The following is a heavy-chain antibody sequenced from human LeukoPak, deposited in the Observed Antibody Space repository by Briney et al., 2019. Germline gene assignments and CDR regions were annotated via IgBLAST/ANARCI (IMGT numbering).Heavy chain of an antibody. CDR3: ARGLVGSGDAFDI. D-gene: IGHD3-10*01. V-gene: IGHV4-34*01. CDR2: INHSGST. CDR1: GGSFSGYY. Sequence: PSETLSLTCAVYGGSFSGYYWSWIRQPPGKGLEWIGEINHSGSTNYNPSLKSRVTISVDTSKNQFSLKLSSVTAADTAVYYCARGLVGSGDAFDIWGQGTMVTVSS. J-gene: IGHJ3*02.